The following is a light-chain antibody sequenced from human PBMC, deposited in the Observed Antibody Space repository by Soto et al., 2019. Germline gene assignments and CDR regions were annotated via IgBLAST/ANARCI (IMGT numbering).Light chain of an antibody. Sequence: EIVLTQSPATLSLSPGERATLSCRASQSVSSYLAWYQQKPGQAPRLLIYDASNRATGIPARFSGSGSGTDFPLTISRPEPEDFAVYYCQQRSHWPRTFGQGTKVEIK. J-gene: IGKJ1*01. CDR3: QQRSHWPRT. CDR1: QSVSSY. CDR2: DAS. V-gene: IGKV3-11*01.